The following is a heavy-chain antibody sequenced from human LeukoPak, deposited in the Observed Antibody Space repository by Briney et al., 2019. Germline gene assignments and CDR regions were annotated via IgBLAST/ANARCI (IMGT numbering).Heavy chain of an antibody. CDR2: ISWDGSST. V-gene: IGHV3-43*01. D-gene: IGHD6-13*01. CDR3: AKAEQQLSYSYDAFDI. J-gene: IGHJ3*02. Sequence: GGSLRLSCAASGFTFDDYTMHWVRQTPGKGLEWVSLISWDGSSTFYADSVKGRFTMSRDNSKNSLFLQMNTLGTEDTALYYCAKAEQQLSYSYDAFDIWGQGTMVTVSS. CDR1: GFTFDDYT.